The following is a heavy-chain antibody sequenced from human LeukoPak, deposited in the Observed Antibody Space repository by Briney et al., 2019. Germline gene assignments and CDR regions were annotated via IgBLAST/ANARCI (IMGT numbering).Heavy chain of an antibody. Sequence: SETLSLTCTVSGGSITTDDYYWNWIRQTPGKGLEWIGYMYYSGSTYYSPSLKSRVSISGDTSKNQISLELRSVTAADTAVYYCARDKWVRAGDSWLNYGMTSGAKGPRSPSP. V-gene: IGHV4-30-4*01. J-gene: IGHJ6*02. D-gene: IGHD6-13*01. CDR1: GGSITTDDYY. CDR3: ARDKWVRAGDSWLNYGMTS. CDR2: MYYSGST.